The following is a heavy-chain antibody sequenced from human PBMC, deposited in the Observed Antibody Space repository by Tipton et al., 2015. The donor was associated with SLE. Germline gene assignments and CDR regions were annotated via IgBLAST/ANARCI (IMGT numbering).Heavy chain of an antibody. D-gene: IGHD6-13*01. J-gene: IGHJ4*02. CDR1: GGSFGTYY. CDR3: ARERIAAAGTFDY. V-gene: IGHV4-34*01. Sequence: TLSLTCAVYGGSFGTYYWSWIRQPPGKGLEWIGEINHSGSTNYNPSLKSRVTISVDTSKNQFSLKLSSVTAADTAVYYCARERIAAAGTFDYWGQGTLVTVSS. CDR2: INHSGST.